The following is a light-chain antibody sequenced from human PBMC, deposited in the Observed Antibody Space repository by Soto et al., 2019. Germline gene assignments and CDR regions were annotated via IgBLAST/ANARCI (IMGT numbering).Light chain of an antibody. CDR3: QQRSNGPPIT. CDR2: DAS. V-gene: IGKV3-11*01. J-gene: IGKJ5*01. Sequence: EIVLTQSPATLSLSTRERATLSCSASQSVKTFLVWYQQRPGQPPRLLIHDASHRAAGIPARFSGSGFGTDFTLTISSLEPEDAAVYYCQQRSNGPPITFGQGGRLAIK. CDR1: QSVKTF.